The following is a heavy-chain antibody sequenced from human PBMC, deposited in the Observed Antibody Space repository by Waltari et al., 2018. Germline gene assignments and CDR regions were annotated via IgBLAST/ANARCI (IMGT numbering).Heavy chain of an antibody. Sequence: EVQLVESGGGLVQPGGSLGLSCAASGVTFSSDIMNWVRQAPGKGLEWLSYISRSGSAIYYADSVKGRFTISRDNAKNSLSLHMNTLRAEDTAIYYCARQYGDSLTHWGQGTLVTVSS. CDR2: ISRSGSAI. CDR3: ARQYGDSLTH. CDR1: GVTFSSDI. V-gene: IGHV3-48*01. J-gene: IGHJ4*02. D-gene: IGHD4-17*01.